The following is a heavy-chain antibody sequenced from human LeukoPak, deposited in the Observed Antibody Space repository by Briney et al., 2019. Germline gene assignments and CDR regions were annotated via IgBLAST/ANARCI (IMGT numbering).Heavy chain of an antibody. CDR2: IYYTGTT. J-gene: IGHJ4*02. CDR3: ARGYYDSSGYYYFDY. V-gene: IGHV4-59*12. Sequence: SETLSLTCSVSGGSISNYYWSWIRQPPGKGLEWIANIYYTGTTLYNPSLRSRVTISVDTSKNQFSLKLSSVTAADTAVYYCARGYYDSSGYYYFDYWGQGTLVTVSS. D-gene: IGHD3-22*01. CDR1: GGSISNYY.